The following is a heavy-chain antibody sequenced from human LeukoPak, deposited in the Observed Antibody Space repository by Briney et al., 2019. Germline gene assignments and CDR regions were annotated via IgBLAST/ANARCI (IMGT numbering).Heavy chain of an antibody. J-gene: IGHJ4*02. V-gene: IGHV1-18*01. D-gene: IGHD6-13*01. Sequence: ASVKVSCKASGYTFTSYSFSWVRQAPGQGLEWMGWISAYNGNTNYEQKLQGRVTMTTDTSTSTAYMELRSLRSDDTAMYYCVRVARRSIAAAEGNDYWGQGTLVTVSS. CDR2: ISAYNGNT. CDR1: GYTFTSYS. CDR3: VRVARRSIAAAEGNDY.